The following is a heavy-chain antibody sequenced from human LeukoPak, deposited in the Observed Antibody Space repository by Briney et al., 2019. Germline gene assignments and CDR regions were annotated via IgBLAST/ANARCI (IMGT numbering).Heavy chain of an antibody. CDR3: AKSRGIAAAPYYFDY. D-gene: IGHD6-13*01. CDR1: GFTFDDYA. V-gene: IGHV3-9*01. Sequence: GGSLRLSCAASGFTFDDYAMHWVRQAPGKGLEWVSGISWNSGSIGYADSVKGRFTISRDNAKNYLYLQMNSLRAEDTALYYCAKSRGIAAAPYYFDYWGQGTLVTVSS. J-gene: IGHJ4*02. CDR2: ISWNSGSI.